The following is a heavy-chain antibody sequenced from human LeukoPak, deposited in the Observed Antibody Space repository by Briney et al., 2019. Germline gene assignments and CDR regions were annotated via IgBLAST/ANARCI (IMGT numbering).Heavy chain of an antibody. CDR3: AKERGPFDAFDI. V-gene: IGHV3-53*01. J-gene: IGHJ3*02. CDR1: GFTGSSTY. CDR2: IYSGGST. Sequence: GGSLRLSCAASGFTGSSTYMSWVRQAPGKGLEWVSIIYSGGSTYYADSVKGRFTISRDNSKNTLYLQMNSLRAEDTAVYYCAKERGPFDAFDIWGQGTMVTVSS.